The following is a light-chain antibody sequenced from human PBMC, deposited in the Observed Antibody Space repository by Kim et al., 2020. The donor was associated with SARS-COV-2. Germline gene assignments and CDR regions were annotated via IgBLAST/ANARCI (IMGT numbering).Light chain of an antibody. CDR3: QQYGRSPYT. CDR1: QSVASTY. CDR2: GSS. J-gene: IGKJ2*01. V-gene: IGKV3-20*01. Sequence: LSPGDSATLSCRASQSVASTYLAWYQQRPGQAPRLLISGSSSRPTGIPDRFSARGSGTDFTLTITRLEPEDFGVYYCQQYGRSPYTFGQGTKLEI.